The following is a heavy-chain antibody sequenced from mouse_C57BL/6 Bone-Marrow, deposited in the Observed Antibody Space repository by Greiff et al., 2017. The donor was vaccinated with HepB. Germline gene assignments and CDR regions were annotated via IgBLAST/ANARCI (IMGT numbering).Heavy chain of an antibody. CDR3: ARGVYYDYDWFAY. D-gene: IGHD2-4*01. Sequence: QVQLQQSGAELVKPGASVKLSCKASGYTFTSYWMHWVKQRPGRGLEWIGRIDPNSGGTKYNEKFKSKATLTVDKPSSTAYMQLSSLTSEDSAVYYCARGVYYDYDWFAYWGQGTLVTVSA. V-gene: IGHV1-72*01. CDR1: GYTFTSYW. J-gene: IGHJ3*01. CDR2: IDPNSGGT.